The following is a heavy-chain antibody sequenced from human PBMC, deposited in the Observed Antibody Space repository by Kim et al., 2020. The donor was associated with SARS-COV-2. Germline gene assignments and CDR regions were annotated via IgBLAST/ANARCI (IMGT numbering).Heavy chain of an antibody. CDR2: ISSSSSYI. CDR3: ARDLLTSHWYFDL. V-gene: IGHV3-21*01. D-gene: IGHD4-17*01. CDR1: GFTFSSYS. J-gene: IGHJ2*01. Sequence: GGSLRLSCAASGFTFSSYSMNWVRQAPGKGLEWVSYISSSSSYIYYADSVKGRFTISRDNAKNSLYLQMNSLGAEDTAVYYCARDLLTSHWYFDLWGRGTLVTVSS.